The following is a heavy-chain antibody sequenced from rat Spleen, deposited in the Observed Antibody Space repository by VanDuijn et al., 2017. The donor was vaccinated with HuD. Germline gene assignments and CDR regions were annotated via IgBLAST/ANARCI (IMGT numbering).Heavy chain of an antibody. CDR3: TRGIYYGYNAFVY. CDR1: GFTFNNYW. V-gene: IGHV5-31*01. CDR2: ISNTGGTT. D-gene: IGHD1-9*01. Sequence: EVQLVESGGGLVQPGRSLKLSCVASGFTFNNYWMTWIRQVPGKGLEWVASISNTGGTTNYPDSVKGRISISRDNAKSTLYVQLKSLRSEDTATYFCTRGIYYGYNAFVYWGQGTLVTVSS. J-gene: IGHJ3*01.